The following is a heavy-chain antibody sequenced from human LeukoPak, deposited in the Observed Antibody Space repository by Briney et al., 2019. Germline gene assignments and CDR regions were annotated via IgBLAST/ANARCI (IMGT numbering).Heavy chain of an antibody. CDR1: GGSISSGGYY. V-gene: IGHV4-31*03. J-gene: IGHJ3*02. D-gene: IGHD3-9*01. CDR3: ASGLYHDILTGPAFDI. CDR2: IYYSGST. Sequence: SQTLSLTCTVSGGSISSGGYYWSWIRQHPGKGLEWIGYIYYSGSTYYNPSLKSRVTISVDTSKNQFSLKLSSVTAADTAVYYCASGLYHDILTGPAFDIWGQGTMVTVSS.